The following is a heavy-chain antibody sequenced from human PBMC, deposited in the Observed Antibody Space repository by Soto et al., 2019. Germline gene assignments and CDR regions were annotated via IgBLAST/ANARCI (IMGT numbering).Heavy chain of an antibody. J-gene: IGHJ4*02. CDR2: ISGSGGST. CDR1: GFTFSSYA. CDR3: AKVRGAYCSGGSCYRYYFDY. V-gene: IGHV3-23*01. D-gene: IGHD2-15*01. Sequence: GSLRLSCAASGFTFSSYAMSWVRQAPGKGLEWVSAISGSGGSTYYADSVKGRFTISRDNFKNTLYLQMNSLRAEDTAVYYCAKVRGAYCSGGSCYRYYFDYWGQGTLVTVSS.